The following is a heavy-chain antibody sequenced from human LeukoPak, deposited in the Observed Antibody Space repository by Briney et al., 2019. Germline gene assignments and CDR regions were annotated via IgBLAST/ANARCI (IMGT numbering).Heavy chain of an antibody. V-gene: IGHV4-59*01. D-gene: IGHD2-2*01. J-gene: IGHJ3*02. Sequence: KPSETLSLTSTVSGGSISSYYWSWIRQPPGKGLEWIGYIYYSGSTNYNPSLKSRVTISVDTSKNQFSLKLSSVTAADTAVYYCARVAIGYCSSTSCYGAFDIWGQGTMVTVSS. CDR2: IYYSGST. CDR3: ARVAIGYCSSTSCYGAFDI. CDR1: GGSISSYY.